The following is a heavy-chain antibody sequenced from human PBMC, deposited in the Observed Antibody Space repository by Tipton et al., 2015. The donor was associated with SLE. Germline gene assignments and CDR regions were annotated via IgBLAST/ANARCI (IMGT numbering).Heavy chain of an antibody. CDR2: INQDGSEK. CDR1: RFTFSGFW. CDR3: AKGGAAGRGWFDP. D-gene: IGHD6-13*01. Sequence: GSLRLSCAASRFTFSGFWMSWVRQAPGKGLVWVANINQDGSEKYYIDSVKGRFTISRDNSKNSVYLQMNSLRAEDTAVYYCAKGGAAGRGWFDPGGQGTLVAVSS. J-gene: IGHJ5*02. V-gene: IGHV3-7*03.